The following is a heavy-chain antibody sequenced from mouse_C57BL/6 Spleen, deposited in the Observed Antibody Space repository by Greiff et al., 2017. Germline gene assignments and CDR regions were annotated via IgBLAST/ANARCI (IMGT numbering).Heavy chain of an antibody. V-gene: IGHV1-15*01. D-gene: IGHD1-1*01. J-gene: IGHJ2*01. CDR3: TRRNFDTTVVAPFDY. Sequence: QVQLQQSGAELVRPGASVTLSCTASGYTFTDYEMHWVKQTPVHGLEWIGAIDPETGGTAYNQKFKGKAILTADKSSSTAYMELRSLTSEDSAVYYCTRRNFDTTVVAPFDYWGQGTTLTVSS. CDR1: GYTFTDYE. CDR2: IDPETGGT.